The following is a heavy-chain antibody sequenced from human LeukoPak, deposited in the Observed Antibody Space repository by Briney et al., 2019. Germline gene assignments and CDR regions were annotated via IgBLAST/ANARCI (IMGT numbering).Heavy chain of an antibody. Sequence: SETLSLTCTVSGGSISSYYWSWIRQPAGKGLDWIGRIYTSGSTNYNPSLKSRVTMSVDTSKNQFSLKLSSVTAADTAVYYCARVGGGSYSSHFDYWGQGTLVTVSS. CDR1: GGSISSYY. J-gene: IGHJ4*02. CDR2: IYTSGST. V-gene: IGHV4-4*07. D-gene: IGHD1-26*01. CDR3: ARVGGGSYSSHFDY.